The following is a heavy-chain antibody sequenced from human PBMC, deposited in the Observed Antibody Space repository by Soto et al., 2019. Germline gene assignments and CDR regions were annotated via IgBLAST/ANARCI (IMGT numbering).Heavy chain of an antibody. CDR2: IYYSGSV. V-gene: IGHV4-4*02. Sequence: SETLSLTCAVSGGSIISSNWWSWARQAPGKGLEWIGEIYYSGSVNYNPSFQSRVTLSLDKSKNHFSLKLNSVTAADTAVYYCARDRGITTGVAWFDSWGHGTLVT. CDR1: GGSIISSNW. D-gene: IGHD6-25*01. CDR3: ARDRGITTGVAWFDS. J-gene: IGHJ5*01.